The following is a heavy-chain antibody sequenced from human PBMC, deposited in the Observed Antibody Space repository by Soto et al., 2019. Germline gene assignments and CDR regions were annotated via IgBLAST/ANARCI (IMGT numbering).Heavy chain of an antibody. V-gene: IGHV3-23*01. J-gene: IGHJ5*02. D-gene: IGHD3-3*01. CDR3: AKGLWVLSGYFPFDP. Sequence: EVQLLESGGGLVQPGGSLRLSCAASGFTFSSYAMSWVRQAPGKGLEWVSAISGSGGSTYYADSVKGRFTISRDNSKNTLYLQMNSLRAEDTAVYYRAKGLWVLSGYFPFDPWGQGTLVTVSS. CDR1: GFTFSSYA. CDR2: ISGSGGST.